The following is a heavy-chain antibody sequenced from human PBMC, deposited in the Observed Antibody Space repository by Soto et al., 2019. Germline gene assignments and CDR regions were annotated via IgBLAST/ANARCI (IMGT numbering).Heavy chain of an antibody. CDR1: GYTFTSYG. CDR3: ARAPPYCSGGSCYLLYYYYYYGMDV. Sequence: EASVKVSCKASGYTFTSYGISWVRQAPGQGLEWMGWISAYNGNTNYAQKLQGRVTMTTDTSTSTAYMELGSLRSDDTAVYYCARAPPYCSGGSCYLLYYYYYYGMDVWGQGTTVTVSS. V-gene: IGHV1-18*04. CDR2: ISAYNGNT. D-gene: IGHD2-15*01. J-gene: IGHJ6*02.